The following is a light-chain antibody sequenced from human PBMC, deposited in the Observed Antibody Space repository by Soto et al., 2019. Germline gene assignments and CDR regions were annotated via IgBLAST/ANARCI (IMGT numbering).Light chain of an antibody. CDR3: QQYGSSPIS. Sequence: IVTTQSAGSLTVSRGERSTIHCNSSQSVLYSSNNKNYLAWYQQKPGQPPKLLIYWASTRESGVPDRFSGSGSGIDFTLPITRLEPEEFAVDYCQQYGSSPISFGQGTRLEIK. V-gene: IGKV4-1*01. J-gene: IGKJ5*01. CDR2: WAS. CDR1: QSVLYSSNNKNY.